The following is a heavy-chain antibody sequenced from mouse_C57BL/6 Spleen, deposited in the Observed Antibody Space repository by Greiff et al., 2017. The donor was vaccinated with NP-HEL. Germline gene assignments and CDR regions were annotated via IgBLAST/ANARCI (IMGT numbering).Heavy chain of an antibody. CDR2: IDPSDSYT. Sequence: QVQLQQPGAELVMPGASVKLSCKASDYTFTSYWMHWVKQRPGQGLEWIGEIDPSDSYTTYNQKFQGKSTLTVDKSSSTAYMQLSSLTSEDSAVYYCARGSYYSTWYFDVWGTGTTVTVSS. V-gene: IGHV1-69*01. CDR1: DYTFTSYW. D-gene: IGHD2-5*01. CDR3: ARGSYYSTWYFDV. J-gene: IGHJ1*03.